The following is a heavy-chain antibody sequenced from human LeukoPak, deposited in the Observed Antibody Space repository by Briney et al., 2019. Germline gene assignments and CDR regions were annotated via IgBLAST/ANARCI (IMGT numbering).Heavy chain of an antibody. CDR3: AKDAPYYYGSGSYYYDY. CDR1: GFTFSSFA. CDR2: ISGSGGNT. J-gene: IGHJ4*02. Sequence: GGSLRLSCAASGFTFSSFAMSWVRQAPGKGLEWVSAISGSGGNTYYADSVKGRFTISRDNSKNTLYLQMNSLRAEDTAVYYCAKDAPYYYGSGSYYYDYWGQGTLVTVSS. V-gene: IGHV3-23*01. D-gene: IGHD3-10*01.